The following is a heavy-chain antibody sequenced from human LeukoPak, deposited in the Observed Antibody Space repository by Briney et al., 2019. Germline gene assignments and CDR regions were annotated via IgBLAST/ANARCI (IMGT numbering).Heavy chain of an antibody. J-gene: IGHJ5*02. D-gene: IGHD2-15*01. CDR3: ARRGGYCSGVSCLSWFDP. CDR2: IDYSGST. V-gene: IGHV4-39*01. CDR1: GGSISSSIYY. Sequence: SETLSLTCTVSGGSISSSIYYWGWIRQPPGKGLEYIGSIDYSGSTYYNPSLKRRVIISVDTSKNQCSLKLSSVTAADTAVYYCARRGGYCSGVSCLSWFDPWGQGTLVTVSS.